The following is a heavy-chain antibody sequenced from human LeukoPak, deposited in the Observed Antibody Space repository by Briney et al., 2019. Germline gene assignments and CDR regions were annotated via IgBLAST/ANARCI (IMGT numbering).Heavy chain of an antibody. V-gene: IGHV3-30*18. D-gene: IGHD3-22*01. Sequence: GGSLRLSCAASGFTFSSYGMHWVRQAPGKGLEWVAVISYDGSNKYYADSVKGRFTISRDNSKNTLYLQMNSLRAEDTAVYYCGNTHYYDSSGYSADSRAWLSGFYYYGMDVWGQGTTVTVSS. CDR3: GNTHYYDSSGYSADSRAWLSGFYYYGMDV. J-gene: IGHJ6*02. CDR2: ISYDGSNK. CDR1: GFTFSSYG.